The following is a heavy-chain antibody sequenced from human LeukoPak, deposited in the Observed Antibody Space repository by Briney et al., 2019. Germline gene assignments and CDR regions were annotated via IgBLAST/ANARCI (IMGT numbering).Heavy chain of an antibody. CDR3: ARGDYYDGGGRNWFDP. Sequence: SSETLSLTCSVSGGSMSHYYWSFIRQPAGKGLEWIGRIHTSGTTYFNPSLKSRVTMSVDTSKNQFSLRLASMTAADTAVYFCARGDYYDGGGRNWFDPWGQGTLVTVSS. J-gene: IGHJ5*02. CDR1: GGSMSHYY. CDR2: IHTSGTT. V-gene: IGHV4-4*07. D-gene: IGHD3-16*01.